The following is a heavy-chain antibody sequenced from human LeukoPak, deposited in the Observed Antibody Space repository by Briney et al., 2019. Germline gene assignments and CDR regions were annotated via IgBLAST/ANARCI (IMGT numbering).Heavy chain of an antibody. CDR3: ARGFYCSSTSCYYWFDP. CDR2: MNPNSGNT. Sequence: GASVKVSCKASGYTFTSYDISWVRQATGQGLEWTGWMNPNSGNTGYAQKFQGRVTITRNTSISTAYMELSSLRSEDTAVYYCARGFYCSSTSCYYWFDPWGQGTLVTVSS. V-gene: IGHV1-8*03. D-gene: IGHD2-2*01. J-gene: IGHJ5*02. CDR1: GYTFTSYD.